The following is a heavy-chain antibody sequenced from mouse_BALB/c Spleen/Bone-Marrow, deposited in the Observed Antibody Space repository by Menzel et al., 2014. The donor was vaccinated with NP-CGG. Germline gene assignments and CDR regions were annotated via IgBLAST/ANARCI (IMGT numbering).Heavy chain of an antibody. J-gene: IGHJ2*01. Sequence: VQLQQPGAEPVKPGASVKLSCTASGFNIKDTYMNWVKQRAEQGLEWIGRIDPANGYTEYDPKFQGKATIIADTSSNTSCLQLGSLTSEDTAVYYCATLTGTFGYWDQGTTLTSSS. CDR3: ATLTGTFGY. CDR1: GFNIKDTY. V-gene: IGHV14-3*02. CDR2: IDPANGYT. D-gene: IGHD4-1*01.